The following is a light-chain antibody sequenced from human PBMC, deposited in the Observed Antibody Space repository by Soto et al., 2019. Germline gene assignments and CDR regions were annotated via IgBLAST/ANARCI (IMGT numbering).Light chain of an antibody. Sequence: ESVFTQAPGTLALSPGERYALSCRASQSVSSNLVWYQQKPGQSPRLLIYGASTRVTGIPARFSGSGSGKEFTLTISSMQSEDFEVYYCPQYHNWWTFGQGTKVDIK. CDR3: PQYHNWWT. CDR1: QSVSSN. CDR2: GAS. J-gene: IGKJ1*01. V-gene: IGKV3-15*01.